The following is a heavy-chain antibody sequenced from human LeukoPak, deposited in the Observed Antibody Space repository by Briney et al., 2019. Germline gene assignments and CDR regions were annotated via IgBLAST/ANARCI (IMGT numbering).Heavy chain of an antibody. J-gene: IGHJ4*02. CDR2: IYYSGST. Sequence: PSETLSLTCTVSGVSISSGGYYWRWLRQHPGKGLEWIGYIYYSGSTYYNPSLKSQVTISVDTSKNQFSLKLSSVTAADTAVYYCARALREGVTHGIFDYWGQGTLVTVSS. CDR3: ARALREGVTHGIFDY. V-gene: IGHV4-31*01. CDR1: GVSISSGGYY.